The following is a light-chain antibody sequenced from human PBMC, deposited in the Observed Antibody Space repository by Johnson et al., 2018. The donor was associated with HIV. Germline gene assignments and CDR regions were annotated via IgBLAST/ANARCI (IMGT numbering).Light chain of an antibody. V-gene: IGLV1-51*01. Sequence: QSVLTQPPSVSAAPGQKVTISCSGSYSNIGNNYVSWYQQVPGTAPKLLIYDNNKRPSGIPDRFSASESGTSATLGITGLQTGDEADYYCGAWDSSLSAHYVVGTGTKVTVL. CDR3: GAWDSSLSAHYV. J-gene: IGLJ1*01. CDR1: YSNIGNNY. CDR2: DNN.